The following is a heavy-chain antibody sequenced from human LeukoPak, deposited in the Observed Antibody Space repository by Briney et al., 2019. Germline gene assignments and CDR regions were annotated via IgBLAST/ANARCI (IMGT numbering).Heavy chain of an antibody. V-gene: IGHV4-4*02. CDR2: VYYSGTI. Sequence: PSGTLSLTCAVSGGSISSSNWWSWVRQPPGKGLEYIAYVYYSGTINYNSFLKSRVTISVDTSKNQFSLKVTSVTAADTAVYYCARVYSRSSDYMDVWGKGTTVTVSS. CDR3: ARVYSRSSDYMDV. CDR1: GGSISSSNW. D-gene: IGHD6-6*01. J-gene: IGHJ6*03.